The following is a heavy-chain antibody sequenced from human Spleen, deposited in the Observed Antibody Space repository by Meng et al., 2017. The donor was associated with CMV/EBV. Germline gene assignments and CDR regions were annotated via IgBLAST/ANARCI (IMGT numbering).Heavy chain of an antibody. Sequence: GESLKISCAVSGFAFSNYAMSWVRQAPGMGLQWVSLITSNGFNKYYADSVKGRFTISRDNSKNTVDLQMSSLRVDDTAVYYCARSGYNGYGLDVWGQGTTVTVSS. CDR3: ARSGYNGYGLDV. CDR1: GFAFSNYA. V-gene: IGHV3-30*04. D-gene: IGHD5-24*01. J-gene: IGHJ6*02. CDR2: ITSNGFNK.